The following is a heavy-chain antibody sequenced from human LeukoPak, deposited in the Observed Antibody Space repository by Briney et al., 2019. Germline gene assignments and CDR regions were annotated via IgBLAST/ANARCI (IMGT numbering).Heavy chain of an antibody. J-gene: IGHJ5*02. Sequence: PGGSLRLSCAASGFTFSSYGMHWVRQAPGKGLEWVAFIRYDGSNKYYADSVKGRFTISRDNSKNTLYLQMNSLRAEDTALYYCAKDSMGIAAAGRPNWFDPWGQGTLVTVSS. CDR3: AKDSMGIAAAGRPNWFDP. D-gene: IGHD6-13*01. CDR1: GFTFSSYG. V-gene: IGHV3-30*02. CDR2: IRYDGSNK.